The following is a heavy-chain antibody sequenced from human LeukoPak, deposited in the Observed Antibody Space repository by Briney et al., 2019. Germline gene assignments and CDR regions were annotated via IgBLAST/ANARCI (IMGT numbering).Heavy chain of an antibody. V-gene: IGHV3-74*03. J-gene: IGHJ5*02. CDR1: GFTFSSHW. Sequence: PGGSLRLSCAASGFTFSSHWMHWVRHAPGKGLVWVSRISPDGRSTKNADSVKGRFTISRDNARSTLFLQLNSLRVEDTAVYYCAREINKWFDPWGQGTLVTVSS. CDR2: ISPDGRST. CDR3: AREINKWFDP.